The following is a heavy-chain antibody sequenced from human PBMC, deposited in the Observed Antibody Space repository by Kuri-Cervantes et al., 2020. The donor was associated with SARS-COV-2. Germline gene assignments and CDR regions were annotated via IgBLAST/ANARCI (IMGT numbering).Heavy chain of an antibody. V-gene: IGHV4-59*11. CDR1: GGSISGHY. CDR3: ARERAIDFDY. CDR2: IFYSGST. J-gene: IGHJ4*02. Sequence: SETLSLTCTVSGGSISGHYWSWIRQPPGKGLEWIGNIFYSGSTNYNPSLKSRVTMSVATSKSQFSLKLSSVTAADTAVYYCARERAIDFDYWGQGTLVTVSS.